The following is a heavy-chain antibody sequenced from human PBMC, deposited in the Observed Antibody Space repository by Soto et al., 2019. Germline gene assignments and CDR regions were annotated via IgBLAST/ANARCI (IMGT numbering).Heavy chain of an antibody. V-gene: IGHV1-69*13. CDR2: IIPIFGTA. D-gene: IGHD6-6*01. Sequence: ASVKVSCKASGGTFSSYAISWVRQAPGQGLEWMGGIIPIFGTANYAQKFQGRVTITADESTSTAYMELSSLRSEDTAVYYCATVEYSSSSYSYYGMEVWGQGTTVTVSS. J-gene: IGHJ6*02. CDR1: GGTFSSYA. CDR3: ATVEYSSSSYSYYGMEV.